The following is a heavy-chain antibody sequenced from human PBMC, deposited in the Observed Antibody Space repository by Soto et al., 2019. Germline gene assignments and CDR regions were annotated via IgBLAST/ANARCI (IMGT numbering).Heavy chain of an antibody. CDR1: GGSISSYY. V-gene: IGHV4-4*07. J-gene: IGHJ5*01. D-gene: IGHD3-10*01. CDR2: IYTSGST. CDR3: ARDYYYGSGSYSWFDS. Sequence: QVQLQESGPGLVKPSETLSLTCTVSGGSISSYYWSWIRQPAGKGLEWIGRIYTSGSTNYNPSLKSRGTMAVDTSKKQFALKLSSVTDADTVVYYCARDYYYGSGSYSWFDSWGQGNLVTVSS.